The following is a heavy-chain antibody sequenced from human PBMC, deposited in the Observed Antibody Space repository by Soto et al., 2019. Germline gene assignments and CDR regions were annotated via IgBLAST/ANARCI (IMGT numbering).Heavy chain of an antibody. CDR3: ARSNSPGYCSGGSCPKRVWFDP. CDR1: GYTFTSYY. D-gene: IGHD2-15*01. J-gene: IGHJ5*02. Sequence: QVQLVQSGAEVKKPGASVKVSCKASGYTFTSYYMHWVRQAPGQGLEWMGIINPSGGSTSYAQKFQGRVTMTRDTSTSTVYMELSSLRSEDTAVYYCARSNSPGYCSGGSCPKRVWFDPWGQGTLVTVSS. V-gene: IGHV1-46*01. CDR2: INPSGGST.